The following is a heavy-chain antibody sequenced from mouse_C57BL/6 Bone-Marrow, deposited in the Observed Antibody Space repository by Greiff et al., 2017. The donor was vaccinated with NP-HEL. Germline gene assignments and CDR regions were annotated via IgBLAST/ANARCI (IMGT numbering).Heavy chain of an antibody. V-gene: IGHV1-81*01. J-gene: IGHJ2*01. Sequence: QVQLKESGAELARPGASVKLSCKASGSPFPSSVISWVTQRTVQCLECLCEIYPRSGNTYYNEKFKGQATLTADKSSSTAYMELRSLTSEDSAVYFCARFAKALHLPHYFDDWGKGTTLTVSS. CDR2: IYPRSGNT. CDR1: GSPFPSSV. D-gene: IGHD2-1*01. CDR3: ARFAKALHLPHYFDD.